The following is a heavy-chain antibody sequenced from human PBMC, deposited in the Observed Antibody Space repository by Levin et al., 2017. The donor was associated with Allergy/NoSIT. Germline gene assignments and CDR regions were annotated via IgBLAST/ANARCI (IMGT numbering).Heavy chain of an antibody. V-gene: IGHV5-10-1*01. D-gene: IGHD5-18*01. CDR1: GYSSTSYW. CDR2: IDPSDSYT. CDR3: GSMVDTTMGSP. Sequence: ESLKISCKVSGYSSTSYWISWVRQMPGKGLEWMGRIDPSDSYTNYSPSFQGHVTISADKSTSTAYLQWSSLKASDTAMYYCGSMVDTTMGSPWGQGTLVTVSS. J-gene: IGHJ5*02.